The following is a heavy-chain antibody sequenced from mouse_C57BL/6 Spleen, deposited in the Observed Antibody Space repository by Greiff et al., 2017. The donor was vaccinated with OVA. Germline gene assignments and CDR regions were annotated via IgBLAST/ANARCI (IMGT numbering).Heavy chain of an antibody. D-gene: IGHD2-2*01. J-gene: IGHJ1*03. V-gene: IGHV3-6*01. CDR2: ISYDGSN. CDR3: ASYYGSPYWYFDV. CDR1: GYSITSGYY. Sequence: EVQLQESGPGLVKPSQSLSLTCSVTGYSITSGYYWNWIRQFPGNKLEWMGYISYDGSNNYNPSLKNRISITRDTSKNQFFLKLNSVTTEDTATYYCASYYGSPYWYFDVWGTGTTVTVSS.